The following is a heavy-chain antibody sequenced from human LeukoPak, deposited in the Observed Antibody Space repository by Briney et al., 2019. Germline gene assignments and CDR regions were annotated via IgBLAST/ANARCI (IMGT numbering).Heavy chain of an antibody. J-gene: IGHJ6*04. CDR2: INHSGST. Sequence: KPSETLSLTCAVYGGSFSGYYWSWIRQPPGKGLEWIGEINHSGSTNYNPSLKSRVTISVDTSKNQFSLKLSSVTAADTAVYYCARGLGVAGHYYYGMDVWGKGTTVTVFS. CDR1: GGSFSGYY. CDR3: ARGLGVAGHYYYGMDV. D-gene: IGHD2-15*01. V-gene: IGHV4-34*01.